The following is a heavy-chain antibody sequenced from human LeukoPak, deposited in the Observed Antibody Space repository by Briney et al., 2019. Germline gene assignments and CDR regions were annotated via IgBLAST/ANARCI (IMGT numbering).Heavy chain of an antibody. D-gene: IGHD6-6*01. CDR3: ARRKGIAAQHAPRRVRFNWFDP. J-gene: IGHJ5*02. V-gene: IGHV4-30-4*02. Sequence: SETLSLTCTVSGGSISSGDYYWSWIRQPPGKGLEWIGYIYYSGSTYYNPSLKSRVTISVDTSKNQFSLKLSSVTAADTAVYYCARRKGIAAQHAPRRVRFNWFDPWGQGTLVTVSS. CDR1: GGSISSGDYY. CDR2: IYYSGST.